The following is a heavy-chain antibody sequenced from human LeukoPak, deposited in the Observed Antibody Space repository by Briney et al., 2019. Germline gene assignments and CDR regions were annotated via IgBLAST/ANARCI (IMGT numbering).Heavy chain of an antibody. CDR1: GFTFSSYS. CDR3: ARDPAYYYDSSGYYDGDY. V-gene: IGHV3-48*01. CDR2: ISSSSTI. Sequence: AGGSLRLSCAASGFTFSSYSMNWVSHAPGKGREWVSYISSSSTIYYADPVKGRFTISRDNAKNSLYLQMNSLRAEDTAVYYCARDPAYYYDSSGYYDGDYWGQGTLVTVSS. J-gene: IGHJ4*02. D-gene: IGHD3-22*01.